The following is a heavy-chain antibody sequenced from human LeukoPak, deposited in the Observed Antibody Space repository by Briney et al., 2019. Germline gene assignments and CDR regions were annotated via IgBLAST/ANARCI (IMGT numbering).Heavy chain of an antibody. CDR3: AKDSYSSTWYVIHF. J-gene: IGHJ4*02. CDR1: GFTFNNYV. CDR2: ISGSGGST. D-gene: IGHD6-13*01. V-gene: IGHV3-23*01. Sequence: GGSLRLSCAVSGFTFNNYVMTWVRQAPGKGLEWVSGISGSGGSTYYADSVRGRFTISRDNSKNTLYLQMNSLRAEDTAVYYCAKDSYSSTWYVIHFWGQGTLVTVSS.